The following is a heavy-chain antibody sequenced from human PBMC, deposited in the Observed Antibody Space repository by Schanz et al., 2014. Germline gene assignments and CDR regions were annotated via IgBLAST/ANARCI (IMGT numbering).Heavy chain of an antibody. CDR2: ISSGGGST. D-gene: IGHD1-26*01. V-gene: IGHV3-11*04. Sequence: VQLVESGGGLVKPGGFLRLSCAASGFTFSDAWMSWVRQAPGKGLEWVSSISSGGGSTYYADSVKGRFTISRDNSKNSLYLQMNSLRPEDTAVYYCARSRSGFYFDYWGQGTLVTVSS. CDR1: GFTFSDAW. J-gene: IGHJ4*02. CDR3: ARSRSGFYFDY.